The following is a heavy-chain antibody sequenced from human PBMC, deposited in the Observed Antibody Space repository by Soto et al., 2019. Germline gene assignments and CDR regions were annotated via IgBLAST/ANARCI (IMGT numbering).Heavy chain of an antibody. CDR3: ARGLIYDSSGYYFDY. V-gene: IGHV4-59*08. D-gene: IGHD3-22*01. J-gene: IGHJ4*02. Sequence: PSETLSLTCTVSGASISGYHWSWIRQFPGKGLECLGYISYSGATNYNPSLKSRVTMSVDTSKNQFSLQLNSVTAADTAVYYCARGLIYDSSGYYFDYWGQGTLVTVSS. CDR1: GASISGYH. CDR2: ISYSGAT.